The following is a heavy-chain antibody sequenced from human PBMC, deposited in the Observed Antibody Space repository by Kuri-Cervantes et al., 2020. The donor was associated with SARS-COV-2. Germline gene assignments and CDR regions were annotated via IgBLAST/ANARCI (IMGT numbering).Heavy chain of an antibody. CDR2: IYHSGST. J-gene: IGHJ4*02. CDR1: GYSISGSYY. CDR3: ARHTITGPFDY. D-gene: IGHD1-20*01. V-gene: IGHV4-38-2*02. Sequence: SETLSLTCSVSGYSISGSYYWGWIRQPPGKGQEWIGSIYHSGSTYYNPSLKSRVTISVDTSKNQFSLKLSSVTAADTAVYYCARHTITGPFDYWGQGTLVTVSS.